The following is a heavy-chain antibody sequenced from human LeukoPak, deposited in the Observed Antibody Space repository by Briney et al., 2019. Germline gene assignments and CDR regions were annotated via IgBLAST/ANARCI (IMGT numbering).Heavy chain of an antibody. J-gene: IGHJ3*02. CDR2: INHSGST. D-gene: IGHD2-21*01. Sequence: KSSETLSLTCAVYGGSFSGYYWSWIRQPPGKGLEWIGEINHSGSTNYNPSLKSRVTISVDTSKNQFSLKLSSVTAADTAVYYCARDDKVLYCGGDCPSGAFDIWGQGTMVTVSS. V-gene: IGHV4-34*01. CDR3: ARDDKVLYCGGDCPSGAFDI. CDR1: GGSFSGYY.